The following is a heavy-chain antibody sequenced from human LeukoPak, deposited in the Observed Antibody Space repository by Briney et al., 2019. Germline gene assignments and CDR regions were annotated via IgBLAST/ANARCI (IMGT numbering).Heavy chain of an antibody. CDR1: GGSISSYY. J-gene: IGHJ6*02. CDR3: ARGGVTTVTPIYYYYYYGMDV. D-gene: IGHD4-17*01. CDR2: IYYSGST. V-gene: IGHV4-59*12. Sequence: PSETLSLTCTVSGGSISSYYWSWIRQPPGKGLEWIGYIYYSGSTNYNPSLKSRVTISVDTSKNQFSLKLSSVTAADTAVYYCARGGVTTVTPIYYYYYYGMDVWGQGTTVTVSS.